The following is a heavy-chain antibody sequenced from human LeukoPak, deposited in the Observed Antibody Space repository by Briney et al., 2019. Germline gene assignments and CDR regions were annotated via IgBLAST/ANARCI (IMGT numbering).Heavy chain of an antibody. CDR2: IYYSGST. CDR3: ARWHSSSWYGWFDP. Sequence: SETLSLTCTVSGGSISSYYWSWIRQPPGKGLEWIGYIYYSGSTNYNPSLKSRVTISVDTSKNQFSLKLSSVTAADTAVYYCARWHSSSWYGWFDPWGQGTLVTVSS. J-gene: IGHJ5*02. V-gene: IGHV4-59*01. D-gene: IGHD6-13*01. CDR1: GGSISSYY.